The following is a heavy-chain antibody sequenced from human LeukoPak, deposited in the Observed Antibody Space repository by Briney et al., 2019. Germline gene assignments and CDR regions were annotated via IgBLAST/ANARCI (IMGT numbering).Heavy chain of an antibody. D-gene: IGHD5-12*01. CDR3: ARGESKRYSGYDYYVMDV. Sequence: PSETLSLTCTVPGGSISSYYWSWIRQPPGKGLEWIGYINYSGSTNYNPSLKRRVTISVDTSKNQFSLKVSSVTAADTAVYYCARGESKRYSGYDYYVMDVWGQGTTVTVSS. J-gene: IGHJ6*02. V-gene: IGHV4-59*01. CDR1: GGSISSYY. CDR2: INYSGST.